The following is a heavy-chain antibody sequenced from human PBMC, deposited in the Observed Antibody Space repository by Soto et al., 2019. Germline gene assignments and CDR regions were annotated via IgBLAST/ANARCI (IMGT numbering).Heavy chain of an antibody. Sequence: DVQLVESGGGLVQPGGSLRVSCGASGFSISRYWMSWVRRAPGKGLEWVGNIDQDGTENFYAGSVRGRFTISRDNAMNSLYLQMDSLTAEDTAVYFCARDRGNGYYVQDTWGMDVWGQGTTVTVSS. D-gene: IGHD1-26*01. CDR2: IDQDGTEN. CDR3: ARDRGNGYYVQDTWGMDV. J-gene: IGHJ6*02. CDR1: GFSISRYW. V-gene: IGHV3-7*05.